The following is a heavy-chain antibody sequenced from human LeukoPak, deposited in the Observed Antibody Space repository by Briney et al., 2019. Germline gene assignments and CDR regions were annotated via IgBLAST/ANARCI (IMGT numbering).Heavy chain of an antibody. CDR2: ISTYNGNS. D-gene: IGHD6-6*01. Sequence: GASVKVSCKASGHTFTSYSINWVRQAPGQGLEWMGWISTYNGNSNYAQKLQGRVTMTTDTSTSTAYMELRSLRSDDTAMYYCAKDRWRDGSSSFDNWGQGTLVTVSS. CDR1: GHTFTSYS. CDR3: AKDRWRDGSSSFDN. J-gene: IGHJ4*02. V-gene: IGHV1-18*01.